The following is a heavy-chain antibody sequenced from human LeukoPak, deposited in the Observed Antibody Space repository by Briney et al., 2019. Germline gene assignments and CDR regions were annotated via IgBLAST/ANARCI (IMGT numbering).Heavy chain of an antibody. V-gene: IGHV3-30*02. J-gene: IGHJ3*02. CDR3: AKGYDRRRVEAFDI. CDR1: GFTFSSYG. Sequence: GGSLRLSCAASGFTFSSYGMHWVRQAPGKGLEWVAFIRYDGSNKYYADSVKGRFTISRDNSKNTLYLQMNGLRAEDTAVYYCAKGYDRRRVEAFDIWGRGTMVTVSS. D-gene: IGHD3-22*01. CDR2: IRYDGSNK.